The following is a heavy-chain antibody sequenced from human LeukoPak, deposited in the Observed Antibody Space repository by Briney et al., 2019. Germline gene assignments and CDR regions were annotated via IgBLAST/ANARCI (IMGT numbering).Heavy chain of an antibody. Sequence: GGSLRLSCAASGFTFSTYGMHWVRQAPGKGLEWVAVIWHDGSLKYYGESVKGRFTISRADSENTLYLHMNSLTVEDTAVYYCARDLGDRSTEYYFDYWGQGTLVTVSS. J-gene: IGHJ4*02. V-gene: IGHV3-33*01. CDR3: ARDLGDRSTEYYFDY. D-gene: IGHD3-16*01. CDR2: IWHDGSLK. CDR1: GFTFSTYG.